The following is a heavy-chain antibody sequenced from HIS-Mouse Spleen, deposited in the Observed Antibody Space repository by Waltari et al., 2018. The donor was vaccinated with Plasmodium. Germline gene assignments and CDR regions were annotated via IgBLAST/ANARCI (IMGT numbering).Heavy chain of an antibody. Sequence: TNIKQDGSEKYYVDSVKGRFTISRDNAKNSLYLQMNSLRAEDTAVYYCARGRYSSSWYYFDYWGQGTLVTVSS. CDR2: IKQDGSEK. CDR3: ARGRYSSSWYYFDY. J-gene: IGHJ4*02. V-gene: IGHV3-7*01. D-gene: IGHD6-13*01.